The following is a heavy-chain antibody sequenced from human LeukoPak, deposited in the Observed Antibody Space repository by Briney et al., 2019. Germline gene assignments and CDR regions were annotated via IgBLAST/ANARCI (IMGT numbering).Heavy chain of an antibody. V-gene: IGHV3-21*01. CDR3: ARGRGLTMVRGVKVPPLFDY. Sequence: GGSLRLSCEASGFTFTTYSMTWVRQAPGKGLEWVSIISSGSSAIFSADALKGRFTISRDDAKNLLYLDMNSLRAEDTAVYYCARGRGLTMVRGVKVPPLFDYWGQGTLVTVSS. CDR1: GFTFTTYS. CDR2: ISSGSSAI. J-gene: IGHJ4*02. D-gene: IGHD3-10*01.